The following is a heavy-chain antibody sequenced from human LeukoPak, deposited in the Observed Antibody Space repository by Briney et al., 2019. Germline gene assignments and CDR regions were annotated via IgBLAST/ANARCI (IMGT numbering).Heavy chain of an antibody. Sequence: GGSLRLSCAASGFTFSSYSMYWVRQAPGRGLEWVSSISSSSSYIYYADSLKGRFTISRDNAKNSLYLHMNSLRAEDTAIYYCARGLALRWGQGTLVTVSS. V-gene: IGHV3-21*01. CDR2: ISSSSSYI. CDR1: GFTFSSYS. CDR3: ARGLALR. J-gene: IGHJ4*02.